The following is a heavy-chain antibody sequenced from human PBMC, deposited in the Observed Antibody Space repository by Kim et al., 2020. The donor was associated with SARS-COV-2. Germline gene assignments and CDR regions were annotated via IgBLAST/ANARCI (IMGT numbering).Heavy chain of an antibody. CDR3: AKDPVGATGRSALAGY. J-gene: IGHJ4*02. Sequence: GGSLRLSCAASGFTFSSYAMSWIRQAPGKGLEWVSAISGAGGSTYYADSVRGRFTISRDNSKNMLSLQMNSLRAEDTAVYYCAKDPVGATGRSALAGYWGQGTLVTVSS. V-gene: IGHV3-23*01. CDR1: GFTFSSYA. CDR2: ISGAGGST. D-gene: IGHD1-26*01.